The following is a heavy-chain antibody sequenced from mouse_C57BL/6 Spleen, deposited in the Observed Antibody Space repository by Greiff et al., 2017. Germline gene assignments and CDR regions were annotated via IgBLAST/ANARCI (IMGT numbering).Heavy chain of an antibody. CDR3: ARENGTYWYFDV. CDR2: ISYDGSN. CDR1: GYSITSGYY. V-gene: IGHV3-6*01. J-gene: IGHJ1*03. Sequence: EVQLQQSGPGLVKPSQSLSLTCSVTGYSITSGYYWNWIRQFPGNKLECMGYISYDGSNNYNPSLKNRISITRDTSKNQFFLKLDSVTTEGTATDYCARENGTYWYFDVWGTGTTVTVSS. D-gene: IGHD2-1*01.